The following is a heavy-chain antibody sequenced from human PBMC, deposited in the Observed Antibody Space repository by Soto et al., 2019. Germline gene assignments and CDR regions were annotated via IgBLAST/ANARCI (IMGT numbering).Heavy chain of an antibody. CDR1: GFTFSDYY. CDR2: ISGTSDSI. J-gene: IGHJ3*02. V-gene: IGHV3-11*05. Sequence: QVQLVESGGGLVRPGGSLRLSCAASGFTFSDYYMSWIRQVPGKGLEWVAYISGTSDSIPYADSVKGRFTISRDNSKNTLYLQMNSLRAEDTAVYYCAKVGSSPTPDAFDIWGQGTMVTVSS. D-gene: IGHD1-26*01. CDR3: AKVGSSPTPDAFDI.